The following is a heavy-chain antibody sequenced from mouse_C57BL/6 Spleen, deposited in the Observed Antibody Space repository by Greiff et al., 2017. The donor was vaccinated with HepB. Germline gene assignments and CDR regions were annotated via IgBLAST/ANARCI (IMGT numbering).Heavy chain of an antibody. CDR3: TGYDYDVWFAY. Sequence: EVKLQESGGGLVQPGGSMKLSCVASGFTFSNYWMNWVRQSPEKGLEWVAQIRLKSDNYATHYAESVKGRFTISRDDSKSSVYLQMNNLRAEDTGIYYCTGYDYDVWFAYWGKGTLVTVSA. D-gene: IGHD2-4*01. J-gene: IGHJ3*01. V-gene: IGHV6-3*01. CDR2: IRLKSDNYAT. CDR1: GFTFSNYW.